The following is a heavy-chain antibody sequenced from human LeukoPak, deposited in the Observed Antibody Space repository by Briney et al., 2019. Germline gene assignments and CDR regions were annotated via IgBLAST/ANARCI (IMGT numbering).Heavy chain of an antibody. CDR2: TYYSGST. CDR1: GGSISSYY. CDR3: ARHAPSRVRGVFIDY. J-gene: IGHJ4*02. Sequence: SETLSLTCTVSGGSISSYYWSWIRQPPGKGLEWIGYTYYSGSTNYNPSLKSRVTISVDTSKNQFSLKLSSVTAADTAVYYCARHAPSRVRGVFIDYWGQGTLVTVSS. V-gene: IGHV4-59*08. D-gene: IGHD3-10*01.